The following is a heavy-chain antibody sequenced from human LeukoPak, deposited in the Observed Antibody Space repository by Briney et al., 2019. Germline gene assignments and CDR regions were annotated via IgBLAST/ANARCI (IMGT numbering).Heavy chain of an antibody. J-gene: IGHJ3*02. CDR1: GGSISGYY. D-gene: IGHD3-9*01. CDR3: ARGPGADYDILTGYYPDDAFDI. Sequence: SETLSLTCSVSGGSISGYYWSWIRQTPGKGLEWIGYVHYSGSTIYNPSLKSRVTISVDTSKNQFSLKLSSVTAADTAVYYCARGPGADYDILTGYYPDDAFDIWGQGTMVTVSS. CDR2: VHYSGST. V-gene: IGHV4-59*12.